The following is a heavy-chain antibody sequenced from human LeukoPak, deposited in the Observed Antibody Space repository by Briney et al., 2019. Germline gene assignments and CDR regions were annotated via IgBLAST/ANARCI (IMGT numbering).Heavy chain of an antibody. CDR3: AKDLSRLRTAIFDY. Sequence: GRSLRLSCAASGFTFSSYGMHWVRQAPGKGLEWVAVISYDGSNKYYADSVKGRFTISRDNSKNTLYLQMNSLRAEDTAVYYCAKDLSRLRTAIFDYWGQGTLVTVSS. D-gene: IGHD3-16*01. CDR1: GFTFSSYG. CDR2: ISYDGSNK. J-gene: IGHJ4*02. V-gene: IGHV3-30*18.